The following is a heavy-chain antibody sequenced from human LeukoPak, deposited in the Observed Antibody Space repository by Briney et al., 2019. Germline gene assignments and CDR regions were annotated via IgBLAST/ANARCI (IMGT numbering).Heavy chain of an antibody. CDR3: ARDSRASWVYGLDV. D-gene: IGHD6-6*01. CDR1: GFTFSIYS. J-gene: IGHJ6*02. CDR2: ISSSSSYI. V-gene: IGHV3-21*01. Sequence: GGSLRLSCAASGFTFSIYSMNWVRQAPGNGLEWVSSISSSSSYIYYADSVKGRFTISRDNAKNSLYLQMNSLRAEDTAVYYCARDSRASWVYGLDVWGQGTTVTVSS.